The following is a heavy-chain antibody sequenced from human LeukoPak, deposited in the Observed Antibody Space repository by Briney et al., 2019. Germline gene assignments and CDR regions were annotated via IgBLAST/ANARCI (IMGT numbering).Heavy chain of an antibody. CDR1: GFTFSDYH. D-gene: IGHD3-16*02. V-gene: IGHV3-11*01. CDR2: MSNSGTTV. Sequence: GGSLRLSCAASGFTFSDYHMSWIRQAPAKGLEWVSYMSNSGTTVYHADSVKGRFTISRDNAKKSLYLQMNSLRAEDTAVYYCATRGTYHDYWGQGTLVTVSS. CDR3: ATRGTYHDY. J-gene: IGHJ4*02.